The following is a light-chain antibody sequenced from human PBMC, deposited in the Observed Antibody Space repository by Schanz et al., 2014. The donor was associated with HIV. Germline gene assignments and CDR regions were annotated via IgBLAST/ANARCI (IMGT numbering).Light chain of an antibody. Sequence: DIQLSQSPSFLSASVGDRVTVTCRASQDISTYLAWYQQKPGKAPNLLIYAASTLHTGVPLRFSGSGSGTDFTLTINGLQPDDFATYYCQQLNSFPYTFGQGTTLEI. V-gene: IGKV1-9*01. J-gene: IGKJ2*01. CDR1: QDISTY. CDR2: AAS. CDR3: QQLNSFPYT.